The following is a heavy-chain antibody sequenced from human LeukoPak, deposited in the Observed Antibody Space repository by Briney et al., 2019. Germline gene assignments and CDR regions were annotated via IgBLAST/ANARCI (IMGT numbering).Heavy chain of an antibody. CDR3: ARIGRAYGHYRRDWFDP. CDR2: MNPNSGNT. CDR1: GYTFTSYD. Sequence: ASVKVSCKASGYTFTSYDINWVRQATGQGLEWMGWMNPNSGNTGYAQKFQGRVTMTRNTSISTAYMELSSLRSEDTAVYYCARIGRAYGHYRRDWFDPWGQGTLVTVSS. D-gene: IGHD4-17*01. V-gene: IGHV1-8*01. J-gene: IGHJ5*02.